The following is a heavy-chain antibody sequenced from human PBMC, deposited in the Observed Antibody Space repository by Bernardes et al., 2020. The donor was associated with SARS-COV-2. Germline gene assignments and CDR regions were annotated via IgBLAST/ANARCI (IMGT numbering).Heavy chain of an antibody. D-gene: IGHD3-9*01. J-gene: IGHJ3*02. CDR2: ISWNSGSI. CDR3: AKLPDILTGLDAFDI. V-gene: IGHV3-9*01. CDR1: GFTFDDYA. Sequence: GGSLRLSCAASGFTFDDYAMHWVRQAPGKGLEWVSGISWNSGSIGYADSVKGRFTISRDNAKNSLYLQMNSLRAEDTALYYCAKLPDILTGLDAFDIWGQGTMVTVSS.